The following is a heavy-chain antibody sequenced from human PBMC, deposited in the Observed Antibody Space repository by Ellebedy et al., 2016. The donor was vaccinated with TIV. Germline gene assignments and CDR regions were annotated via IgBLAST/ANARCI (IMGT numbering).Heavy chain of an antibody. V-gene: IGHV4-39*02. Sequence: SETLSLXXTLSSGSINSTSYYWGWIRQPPGKGLEWIGNIYYTGSTYYNPSLKSRVTISVDTSKNQFSLKLSSVTAADTAVYYCAREVIAGINWFDPWGQGTLVTVSS. CDR3: AREVIAGINWFDP. D-gene: IGHD2-21*01. CDR1: SGSINSTSYY. CDR2: IYYTGST. J-gene: IGHJ5*02.